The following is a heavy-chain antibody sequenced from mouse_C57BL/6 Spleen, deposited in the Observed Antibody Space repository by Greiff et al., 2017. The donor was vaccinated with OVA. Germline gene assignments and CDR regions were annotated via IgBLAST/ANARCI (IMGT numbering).Heavy chain of an antibody. CDR2: IDPSDSYT. CDR1: GYTFTSYW. CDR3: AGIGGY. V-gene: IGHV1-59*01. J-gene: IGHJ2*01. D-gene: IGHD2-14*01. Sequence: QVQLQQPGAELVRPGTSVKLSCKASGYTFTSYWMHWVKQRPGQGLEWIGVIDPSDSYTNYNQKFKGKATLTVDTSSSTAYMQLSSVTSEDSAVYYCAGIGGYWGQGTTLTVSS.